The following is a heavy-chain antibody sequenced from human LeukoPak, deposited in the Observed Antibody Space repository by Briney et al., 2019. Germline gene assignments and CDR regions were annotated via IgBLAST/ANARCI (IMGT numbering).Heavy chain of an antibody. CDR2: ISYDGSNK. Sequence: GGSLRLSCAASGLTFSSYAMHWVRQAPGKGLEWVAVISYDGSNKYYADSVKGRFTISRDNSKNTLYLQMNSLRAEDTAVYYCAAIPLVVVPAANDYRGQGTLVTVSS. D-gene: IGHD2-2*01. CDR3: AAIPLVVVPAANDY. J-gene: IGHJ4*02. V-gene: IGHV3-30*04. CDR1: GLTFSSYA.